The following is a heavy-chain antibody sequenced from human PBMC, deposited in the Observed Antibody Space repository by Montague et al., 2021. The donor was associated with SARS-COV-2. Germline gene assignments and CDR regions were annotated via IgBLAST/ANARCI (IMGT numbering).Heavy chain of an antibody. CDR3: ARMVAVTTSFDY. CDR2: IDWDDDK. J-gene: IGHJ4*02. CDR1: GFSLSTSGMC. Sequence: PARVNPTQTLTLTCTFSGFSLSTSGMCVSWIRQPPGKALEWLARIDWDDDKYYSTSLKTRLTISKDTSKNQVVLTMTNMDPVDTATYYCARMVAVTTSFDYWGQGTLVTVSS. V-gene: IGHV2-70*11. D-gene: IGHD4-17*01.